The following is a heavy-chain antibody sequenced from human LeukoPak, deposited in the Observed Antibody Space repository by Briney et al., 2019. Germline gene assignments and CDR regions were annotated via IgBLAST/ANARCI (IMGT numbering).Heavy chain of an antibody. V-gene: IGHV1-69*04. D-gene: IGHD3-16*02. CDR1: GGTFSSYA. Sequence: ASVKVSCKASGGTFSSYAISWVRQAPGQGLEWMGRIIPIVGIANYAQKFQGRVTITADKSTSTAYMELSSLRSEDTAVYYCAKPGRYDYVWGSYRYSDAFDIWGQGTMVTVSS. CDR3: AKPGRYDYVWGSYRYSDAFDI. CDR2: IIPIVGIA. J-gene: IGHJ3*02.